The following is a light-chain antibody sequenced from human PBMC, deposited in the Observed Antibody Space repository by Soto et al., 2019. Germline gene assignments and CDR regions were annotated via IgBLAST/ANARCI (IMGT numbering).Light chain of an antibody. J-gene: IGKJ4*01. V-gene: IGKV3-20*01. CDR1: QTVRNNY. CDR2: DAS. CDR3: QQFSSYPLT. Sequence: EFVLTQSPGTLSLSPGERATLSCRASQTVRNNYLAWYQQKPGQAPKLLIHDASSRATGIPDRFSGGGSGTDFILTISRLEPEDFEVYYCQQFSSYPLTFGPGTKVDIX.